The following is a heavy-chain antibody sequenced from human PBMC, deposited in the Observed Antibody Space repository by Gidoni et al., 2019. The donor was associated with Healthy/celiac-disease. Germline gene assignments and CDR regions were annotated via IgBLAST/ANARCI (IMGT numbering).Heavy chain of an antibody. CDR1: GFTFGDSA. Sequence: EVQLVESGGGLVQPGRSLRLSCTASGFTFGDSAMSWFRQAPGKGLEWVGFIRSKAYGGTTEYAASVKGRFTISRDDSKSIAYLQMNSLKTEDTAVYYCTRDQIREWELLLYYYYYYMDVWGKGTTVTVSS. J-gene: IGHJ6*03. CDR3: TRDQIREWELLLYYYYYYMDV. D-gene: IGHD1-26*01. V-gene: IGHV3-49*03. CDR2: IRSKAYGGTT.